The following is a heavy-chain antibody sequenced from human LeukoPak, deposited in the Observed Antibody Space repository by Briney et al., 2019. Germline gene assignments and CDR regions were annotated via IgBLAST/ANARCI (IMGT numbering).Heavy chain of an antibody. CDR3: ARALIVSIAVAGKARGYFDL. Sequence: KPSETLSLTCAVYGGSFSGYYWGWIRQPPGKGLEWIGEINHSGSTNYNPSLKSRVTISVDTSKNQFSLKLSSVTAADTAVYYCARALIVSIAVAGKARGYFDLWGRGTLVTVSS. CDR2: INHSGST. CDR1: GGSFSGYY. V-gene: IGHV4-34*01. D-gene: IGHD6-19*01. J-gene: IGHJ2*01.